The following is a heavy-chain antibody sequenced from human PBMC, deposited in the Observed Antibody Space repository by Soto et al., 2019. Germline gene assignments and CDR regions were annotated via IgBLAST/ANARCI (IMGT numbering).Heavy chain of an antibody. V-gene: IGHV3-23*01. CDR1: GFTFSSYA. J-gene: IGHJ4*02. D-gene: IGHD1-26*01. CDR3: SGAESPDTAYFSLY. CDR2: ISGSGGST. Sequence: LRLSCAASGFTFSSYAMSWVRQAPGKGLEWVSAISGSGGSTYYADSVKGRFTISRDNSKNTLYLQMNSLRAEDTAVYYCSGAESPDTAYFSLYWGQGTPVTVSS.